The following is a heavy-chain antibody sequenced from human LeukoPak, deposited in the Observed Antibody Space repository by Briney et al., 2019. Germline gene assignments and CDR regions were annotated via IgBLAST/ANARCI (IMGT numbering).Heavy chain of an antibody. CDR2: IIPILGIA. CDR1: GGTFSSYA. Sequence: ASVKVSCKASGGTFSSYAISWVRQAPGQGLEWMGRIIPILGIANYAQKFQGRVTITADKSTSTAYMELSSPRSEDTAVYYCAKSQGIAAAGTLGHWGQGTLVTVSS. D-gene: IGHD6-13*01. CDR3: AKSQGIAAAGTLGH. J-gene: IGHJ4*02. V-gene: IGHV1-69*04.